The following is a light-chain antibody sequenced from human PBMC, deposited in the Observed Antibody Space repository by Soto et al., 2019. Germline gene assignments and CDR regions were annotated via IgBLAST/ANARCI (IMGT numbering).Light chain of an antibody. V-gene: IGLV2-8*01. Sequence: QSALTQPPSASGSPGQSVTISCTGTSSDVGGYNYVSWYQQHPGKAPKLIIYEVSKRPSGVPDRFSGSKSGNTASLTVSGLQAEDEADYYCCSYAYTAGTNHWPFGGGTKLTVL. CDR1: SSDVGGYNY. CDR2: EVS. CDR3: CSYAYTAGTNHWP. J-gene: IGLJ2*01.